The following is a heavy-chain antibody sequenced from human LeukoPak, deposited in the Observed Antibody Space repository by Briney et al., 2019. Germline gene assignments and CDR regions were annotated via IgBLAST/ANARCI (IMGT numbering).Heavy chain of an antibody. CDR1: GGPISNYY. CDR3: ASSGNYYFTLDY. V-gene: IGHV4-59*08. J-gene: IGHJ4*02. CDR2: IHYSGIT. Sequence: SETLSLTCSVSGGPISNYYWSWLRQPPGKGLEWIGYIHYSGITKYNPSVKSRVTISLDTSKNQFSLKLSSVTAADTAVYYCASSGNYYFTLDYWGQGTLVTVSS. D-gene: IGHD3-10*01.